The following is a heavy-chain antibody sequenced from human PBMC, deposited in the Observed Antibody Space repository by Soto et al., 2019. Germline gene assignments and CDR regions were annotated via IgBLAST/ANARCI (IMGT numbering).Heavy chain of an antibody. CDR1: GFTFDDYT. D-gene: IGHD3-22*01. Sequence: EVQLVESGGVVVQPGGSLRLSCAASGFTFDDYTMHWVRQAPGKGLEWVSLISWDGGSTYYADSVKGRFTISRDNSKNSLYLQMNSLRTEDTALYYCEKVRYYYDSSGYSDYWGQGTLVTVSS. J-gene: IGHJ4*02. CDR3: EKVRYYYDSSGYSDY. CDR2: ISWDGGST. V-gene: IGHV3-43*01.